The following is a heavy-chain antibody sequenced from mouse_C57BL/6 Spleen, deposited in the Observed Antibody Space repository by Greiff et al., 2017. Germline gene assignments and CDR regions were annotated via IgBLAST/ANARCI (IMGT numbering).Heavy chain of an antibody. CDR1: GYTFTSYW. CDR3: ARLDLYYFDY. V-gene: IGHV1-52*01. J-gene: IGHJ2*01. Sequence: QVQLQQSGAELVRPGSSVKLSCKASGYTFTSYWMHWVKQRPIQGLEWIGNIDPSDSGTHYNQKFKDKATLTVDKSSSTAYMQLSSLTSEDSAVYYCARLDLYYFDYWGQGTTLTVSS. CDR2: IDPSDSGT.